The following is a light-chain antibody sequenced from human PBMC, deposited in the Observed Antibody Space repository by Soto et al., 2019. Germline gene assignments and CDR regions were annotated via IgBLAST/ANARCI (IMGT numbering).Light chain of an antibody. Sequence: AIQLTQSPSSLSASIGDRVTITCRSSQDINSYLAWYQQKPGKAPNLLIYEASILQRGVPSRFSGSISGTDFTLTISSVQAEDFATYYCQQTRSYPSTFGGGTKVDSK. V-gene: IGKV1-13*02. CDR3: QQTRSYPST. J-gene: IGKJ4*01. CDR1: QDINSY. CDR2: EAS.